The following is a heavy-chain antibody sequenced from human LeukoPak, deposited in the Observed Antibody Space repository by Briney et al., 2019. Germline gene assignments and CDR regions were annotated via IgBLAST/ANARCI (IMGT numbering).Heavy chain of an antibody. D-gene: IGHD2-21*02. CDR2: ISGSGGST. Sequence: GGSLRLSCAASGFTFSSYAMSWVRQAPGKGLEWVSAISGSGGSTYYADSVKGRSTISRDNSKNTLYLQMNSLRAEDTAVYYCAKDVGGAEYCGGDCYFDAFDIWGQGTMVTVSS. J-gene: IGHJ3*02. CDR3: AKDVGGAEYCGGDCYFDAFDI. CDR1: GFTFSSYA. V-gene: IGHV3-23*01.